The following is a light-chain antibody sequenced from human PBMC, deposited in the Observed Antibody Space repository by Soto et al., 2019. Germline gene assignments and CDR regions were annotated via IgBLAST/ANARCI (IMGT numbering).Light chain of an antibody. J-gene: IGLJ1*01. Sequence: YELTQAPSVSVAPGQTARIGCGGDNIGSKSVHWYQQRPGQAPVLVVYADSDRPSGIPERFSGSNPGNTATLTISRVEAGDEADYYCQVWDYDTDHFVFGPGTKLTVL. V-gene: IGLV3-21*02. CDR1: NIGSKS. CDR2: ADS. CDR3: QVWDYDTDHFV.